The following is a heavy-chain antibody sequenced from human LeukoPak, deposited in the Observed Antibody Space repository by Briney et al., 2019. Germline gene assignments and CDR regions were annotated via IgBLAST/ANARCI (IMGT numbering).Heavy chain of an antibody. J-gene: IGHJ4*02. CDR1: GFSFSSYT. V-gene: IGHV3-21*01. CDR3: ARDPQGYSSSWFDY. D-gene: IGHD6-13*01. CDR2: IRSSSSYI. Sequence: GGSLRLSCAASGFSFSSYTMNCVRQAPGKGLEWVSSIRSSSSYIYYADSLKGRFTISRDNAKNSLYLQMNSLRAEDTAVYYCARDPQGYSSSWFDYWGQGTLVTVSS.